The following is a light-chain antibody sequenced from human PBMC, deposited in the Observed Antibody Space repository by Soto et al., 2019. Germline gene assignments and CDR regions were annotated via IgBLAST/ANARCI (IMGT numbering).Light chain of an antibody. CDR3: QQSNSFPLT. V-gene: IGKV1-12*01. CDR2: AAS. Sequence: DIQMTQSPSSVSASVGDRVTITCRASQGISSRLAWYQQKPGKAPNLLIYAASSLQSGVPSRFSGSGSETDFTLTIGSLQPDDFATYYCQQSNSFPLTFGAWTKVEIK. J-gene: IGKJ4*01. CDR1: QGISSR.